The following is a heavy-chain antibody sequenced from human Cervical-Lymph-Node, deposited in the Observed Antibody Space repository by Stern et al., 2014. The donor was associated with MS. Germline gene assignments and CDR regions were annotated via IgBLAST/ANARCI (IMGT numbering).Heavy chain of an antibody. CDR1: GFTFSAYY. J-gene: IGHJ4*02. CDR2: ISSSGNTI. D-gene: IGHD5-18*01. Sequence: VQLVESGGGLVKPGGSLRLSCAASGFTFSAYYMTWIRQAPGKGLEWVSYISSSGNTIYYADSVKGRFTISRDNAKSSLYLQMNSLRAEDTAMYYCVTRNWATTMVTDYWGQGTLVTVSS. CDR3: VTRNWATTMVTDY. V-gene: IGHV3-11*01.